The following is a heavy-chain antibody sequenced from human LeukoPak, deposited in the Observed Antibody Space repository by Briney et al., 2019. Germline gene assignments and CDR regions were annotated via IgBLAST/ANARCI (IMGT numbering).Heavy chain of an antibody. D-gene: IGHD3-22*01. CDR2: IYTSGST. J-gene: IGHJ4*02. CDR1: GGSISSYY. CDR3: ARSTYDSSGYYYFDY. Sequence: SETLSLTCTVSGGSISSYYWSWIRQPAGKGLEWIGRIYTSGSTNYNPSLKSRVTMSVDTSKNRFSLKLSSVTAADTAVYYCARSTYDSSGYYYFDYWGQGTLVTVPS. V-gene: IGHV4-4*07.